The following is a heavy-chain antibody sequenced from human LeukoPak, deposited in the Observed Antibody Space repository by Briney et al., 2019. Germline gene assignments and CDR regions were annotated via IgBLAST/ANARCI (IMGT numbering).Heavy chain of an antibody. CDR1: GFTFSSFA. CDR2: IWYDGSNK. J-gene: IGHJ5*02. CDR3: AKGIYNPDP. Sequence: GGSLRLSCAASGFTFSSFAMHWVRQAPGKGLEWVAVIWYDGSNKYYADSVKGRFTIPRDNPKNTLYLQMNSLRAEDTAVYYCAKGIYNPDPWGQGTLVTVSS. D-gene: IGHD1-1*01. V-gene: IGHV3-33*06.